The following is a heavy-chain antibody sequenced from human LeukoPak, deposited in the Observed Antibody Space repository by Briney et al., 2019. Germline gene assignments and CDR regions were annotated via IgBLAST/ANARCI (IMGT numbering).Heavy chain of an antibody. CDR2: IIPILGIA. CDR1: GGTFSSYA. Sequence: GASVKVSCKASGGTFSSYAISWVRQAPGQGREWMGRIIPILGIANYAQKCEGRVTITADKSTSTAYMELSSLRSEDTAVYYCARDPDCGRDCYPPPYYYYYAMHVWGQGTTVTVSS. V-gene: IGHV1-69*04. J-gene: IGHJ6*02. CDR3: ARDPDCGRDCYPPPYYYYYAMHV. D-gene: IGHD2-21*02.